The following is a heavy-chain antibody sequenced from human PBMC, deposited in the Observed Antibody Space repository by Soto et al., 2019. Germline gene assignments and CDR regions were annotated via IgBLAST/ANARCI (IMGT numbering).Heavy chain of an antibody. CDR3: AKDPYDFWSGPGALDI. Sequence: GGSLRLSCAASGFTFSSYGMHWVRQAPGKGLEWVAVISYDGSNKYYADSVKGRLTISRDNSKNTLYLQMNSLRAEDTAVYYCAKDPYDFWSGPGALDIWGQGTMVTVSS. CDR2: ISYDGSNK. CDR1: GFTFSSYG. J-gene: IGHJ3*02. V-gene: IGHV3-30*18. D-gene: IGHD3-3*01.